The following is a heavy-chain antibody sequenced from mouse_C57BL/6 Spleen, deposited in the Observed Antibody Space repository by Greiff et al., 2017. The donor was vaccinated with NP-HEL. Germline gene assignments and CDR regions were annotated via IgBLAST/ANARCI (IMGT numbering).Heavy chain of an antibody. CDR2: ISSGGSYT. D-gene: IGHD1-1*01. V-gene: IGHV5-6*01. Sequence: EVKLVESGGDLVKPGGSLKLSCAASGFTFSSYGMSWVRQTPDKRLEWVATISSGGSYTYYPDSVKGRFTISRDNAKNTLYLQMSSLKSEDTAIYYCARLYDTTVGYYFDYWGQGTTLTVSS. CDR3: ARLYDTTVGYYFDY. CDR1: GFTFSSYG. J-gene: IGHJ2*01.